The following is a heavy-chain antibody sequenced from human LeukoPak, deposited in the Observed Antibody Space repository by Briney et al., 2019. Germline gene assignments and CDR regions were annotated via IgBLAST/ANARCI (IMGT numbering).Heavy chain of an antibody. CDR1: GSTFTSYG. Sequence: ASVKVSCKASGSTFTSYGISWVRQAPGQGLEWMGWISAYNDNTNDAQTLQGRVTMTKNTSTSTAFMELRSLRSDDPAVYYCARVHYDILTGYSYFDYWGQGTLVTVSS. V-gene: IGHV1-18*01. J-gene: IGHJ4*02. CDR2: ISAYNDNT. D-gene: IGHD3-9*01. CDR3: ARVHYDILTGYSYFDY.